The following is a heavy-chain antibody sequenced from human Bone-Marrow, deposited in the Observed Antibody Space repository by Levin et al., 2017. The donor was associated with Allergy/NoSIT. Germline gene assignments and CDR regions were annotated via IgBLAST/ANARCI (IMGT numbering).Heavy chain of an antibody. CDR3: ARIDRGSPTYYFDY. V-gene: IGHV2-70*11. J-gene: IGHJ4*02. Sequence: TLSLTCTFSGFSLSTSGMCVSWIRQPPGKALEWLARIDWDDDKYYSTSLKTRLTISKDTSKNQVVLTMTNMDPVDTATYYCARIDRGSPTYYFDYWGQGTLVTVSS. CDR1: GFSLSTSGMC. D-gene: IGHD3-16*01. CDR2: IDWDDDK.